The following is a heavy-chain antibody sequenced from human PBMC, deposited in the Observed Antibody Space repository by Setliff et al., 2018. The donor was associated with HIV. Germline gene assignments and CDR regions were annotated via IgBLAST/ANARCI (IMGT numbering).Heavy chain of an antibody. Sequence: SETLSLTCTVSGGSISSYYWSWIRQPPGKGLEWIGEINHSGSTNYNPSLKSRVTISVDTSKNQFSLKLSSVTAADTAVYYCARVDWSNAFDIWGQGTMVS. CDR3: ARVDWSNAFDI. D-gene: IGHD2-21*01. CDR1: GGSISSYY. J-gene: IGHJ3*02. CDR2: INHSGST. V-gene: IGHV4-34*01.